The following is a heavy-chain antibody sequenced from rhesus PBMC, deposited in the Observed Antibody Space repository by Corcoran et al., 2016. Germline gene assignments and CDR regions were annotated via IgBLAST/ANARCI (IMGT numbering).Heavy chain of an antibody. V-gene: IGHV3S5*01. CDR2: MSSGESSP. J-gene: IGHJ4*01. CDR3: AKDWGY. Sequence: EVQLVETGGGLVQPGGSLKLSCAASGFTFSSFGMSWGRQAPGKGLEWVSAMSSGESSPFDEDAVEGRFTISRDNSKNTLSLQMNSLRAEDTAVYYCAKDWGYWGQGVLVTVSS. CDR1: GFTFSSFG. D-gene: IGHD3-34*01.